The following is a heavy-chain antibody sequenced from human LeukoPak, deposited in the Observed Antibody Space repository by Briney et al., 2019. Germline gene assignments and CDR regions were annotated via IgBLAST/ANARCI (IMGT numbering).Heavy chain of an antibody. CDR1: GGSISSYY. CDR3: ARENSGSYREFDY. J-gene: IGHJ4*02. V-gene: IGHV4-4*07. D-gene: IGHD1-26*01. Sequence: SETLSLTCTVSGGSISSYYWSWIRQPAGKGLEWIGRIYTSGSTNYNAPLKSRVSMSVDTSKNQFSLKLSSVTAADTAVFYCARENSGSYREFDYWGQGTLVTVSS. CDR2: IYTSGST.